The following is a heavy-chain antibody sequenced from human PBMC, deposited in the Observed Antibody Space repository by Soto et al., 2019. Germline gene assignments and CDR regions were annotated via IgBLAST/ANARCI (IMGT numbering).Heavy chain of an antibody. CDR2: ISSSSSTI. CDR1: GFTFSSYS. Sequence: EVQLVESGGGLVQPGGSLRLSCAASGFTFSSYSMNWVRQAPGKGLEWVSYISSSSSTIYYADSVKGRFTISRDNAKNSLYLQMNSLRDEDTAVCYCASFEGKNSSSWFNYYYYGMDVWGQGTTVTVSS. D-gene: IGHD6-13*01. J-gene: IGHJ6*02. CDR3: ASFEGKNSSSWFNYYYYGMDV. V-gene: IGHV3-48*02.